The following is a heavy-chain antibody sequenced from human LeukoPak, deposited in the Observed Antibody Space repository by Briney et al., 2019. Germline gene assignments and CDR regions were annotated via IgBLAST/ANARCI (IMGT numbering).Heavy chain of an antibody. V-gene: IGHV3-30*04. D-gene: IGHD3-10*01. CDR2: ISYDGSNK. CDR1: GFTFSSYA. Sequence: GGSLRLSCAASGFTFSSYAMHWVRQAPGKGLEWGAVISYDGSNKYYADSVKGRFTISRDNSKNTLYLQMNSLRAEDTAVYYCARDSVYGSGSYTFDYWGQGTLVTVSS. CDR3: ARDSVYGSGSYTFDY. J-gene: IGHJ4*02.